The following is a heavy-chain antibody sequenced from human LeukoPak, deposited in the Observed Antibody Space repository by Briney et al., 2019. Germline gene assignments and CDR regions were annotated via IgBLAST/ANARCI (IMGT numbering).Heavy chain of an antibody. CDR2: TYYRSKWYN. D-gene: IGHD6-19*01. Sequence: SQTLSLTCAISGDSFSSKSAAWNWIRQSPSRGLEWLGRTYYRSKWYNDYAVSVKSRITINPDTSKNQISLQLNSVTPEDMAVYYCARATGIAVAGNDYYYYGMDVWGQGTTVTVSS. CDR1: GDSFSSKSAA. V-gene: IGHV6-1*01. J-gene: IGHJ6*02. CDR3: ARATGIAVAGNDYYYYGMDV.